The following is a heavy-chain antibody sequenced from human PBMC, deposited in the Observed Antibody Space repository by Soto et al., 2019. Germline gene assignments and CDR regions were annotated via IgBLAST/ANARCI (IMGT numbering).Heavy chain of an antibody. CDR3: ARGRRYYDFWSGYSNYYYYYGMDV. D-gene: IGHD3-3*01. J-gene: IGHJ6*02. Sequence: PSETLSLTCAVYGGSFSGYYWSWIRQPPGKGLEWIGEINHSGSTNYNPSLKSRVTISVDTSKNQFSLKLSSVTAADTAVYYCARGRRYYDFWSGYSNYYYYYGMDVWGQGTTVTVSS. V-gene: IGHV4-34*01. CDR1: GGSFSGYY. CDR2: INHSGST.